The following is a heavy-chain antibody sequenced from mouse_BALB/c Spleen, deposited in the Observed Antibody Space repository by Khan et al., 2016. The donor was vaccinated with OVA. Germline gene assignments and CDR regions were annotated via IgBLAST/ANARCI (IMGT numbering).Heavy chain of an antibody. Sequence: VQLVESGPGLVAPSQSLSITCTVYGYSLTRYGVHWVRQPPGKGLEWLGLIWAGGSTNYNWALMSRLSISIDNSKCLVFLIMNSLQTDDTALYYCARTKDRARYWGQGTTLTVSS. J-gene: IGHJ2*01. V-gene: IGHV2-9*02. D-gene: IGHD3-3*01. CDR2: IWAGGST. CDR3: ARTKDRARY. CDR1: GYSLTRYG.